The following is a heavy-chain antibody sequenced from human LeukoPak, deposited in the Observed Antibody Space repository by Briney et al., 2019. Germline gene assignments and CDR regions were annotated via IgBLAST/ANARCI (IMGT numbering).Heavy chain of an antibody. V-gene: IGHV4-4*09. Sequence: PSETLSLTCTVSGGSISSYYWSWIRQPPGKGLEWIGYIYTSGSTNYNPSFKSRVTISVDTSKNQFSLKPSSVTAADTAVYYCARREVGATYVWFDPWGQGTLVTVSS. CDR3: ARREVGATYVWFDP. D-gene: IGHD1-26*01. CDR2: IYTSGST. CDR1: GGSISSYY. J-gene: IGHJ5*02.